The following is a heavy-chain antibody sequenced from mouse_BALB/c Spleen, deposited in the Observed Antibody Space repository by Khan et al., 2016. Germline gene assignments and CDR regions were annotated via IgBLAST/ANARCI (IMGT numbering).Heavy chain of an antibody. D-gene: IGHD2-3*01. CDR3: ATYDGYYFDY. Sequence: EVQLQESGPSLVKPSQTLSLTCSVTGDSITSGYWNWIRKFPGTKLEYMGYISYSDDTYSTPSLESRISITRDTSKNQYYLQLNSVTTEDTATYYCATYDGYYFDYWGQGTTLTVSS. V-gene: IGHV3-8*02. J-gene: IGHJ2*01. CDR2: ISYSDDT. CDR1: GDSITSGY.